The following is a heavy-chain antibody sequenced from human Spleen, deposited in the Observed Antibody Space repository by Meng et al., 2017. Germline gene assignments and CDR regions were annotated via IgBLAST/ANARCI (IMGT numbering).Heavy chain of an antibody. D-gene: IGHD6-13*01. CDR1: GYTFTSYD. Sequence: ASVKVSCKASGYTFTSYDINWVRQATGQGLEWMGWMNPNSGNTGYAQKFQGRVTMTRNTSISTAYMELSRLRSDDTAVYYCAREISSWQYYFDYWGQGTLVTVSS. V-gene: IGHV1-8*01. J-gene: IGHJ4*02. CDR2: MNPNSGNT. CDR3: AREISSWQYYFDY.